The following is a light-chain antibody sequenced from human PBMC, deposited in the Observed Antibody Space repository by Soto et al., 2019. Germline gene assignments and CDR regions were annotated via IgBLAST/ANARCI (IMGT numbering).Light chain of an antibody. CDR3: QHVGGPPPWT. CDR1: QSVGSY. CDR2: GAS. J-gene: IGKJ1*01. V-gene: IGKV3-20*01. Sequence: ENVLTQSPGTLSLSPGERATLSCRASQSVGSYLGWYQKKPGQAPRLLIYGASNRATGIPDRFSGSGSGTDFTLTISRLGPEDFAVDYCQHVGGPPPWTFGQGTKVEIK.